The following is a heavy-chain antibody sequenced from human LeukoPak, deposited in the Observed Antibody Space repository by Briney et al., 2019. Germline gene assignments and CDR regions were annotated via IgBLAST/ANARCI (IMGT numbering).Heavy chain of an antibody. Sequence: VASVKVPCKASGYTFTSYGISWVRQAPGQGLEWMGWISAYNGNTNYAQKLQGRVTMTTDTSTSTAYMELRSLRSDDTAVYYCARNYDSSGWDPQNWFDPWGQGTLVTVSS. CDR2: ISAYNGNT. J-gene: IGHJ5*02. CDR3: ARNYDSSGWDPQNWFDP. D-gene: IGHD3-22*01. V-gene: IGHV1-18*01. CDR1: GYTFTSYG.